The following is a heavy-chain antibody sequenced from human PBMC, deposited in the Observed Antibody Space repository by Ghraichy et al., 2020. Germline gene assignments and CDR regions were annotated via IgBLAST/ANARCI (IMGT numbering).Heavy chain of an antibody. J-gene: IGHJ4*02. D-gene: IGHD6-19*01. V-gene: IGHV3-23*01. Sequence: GGSLRLSRVASGFTFSTYAMAWARQAPGKGLEWVSTIRPAGDITYYTGSVRGRFSISRDNSKTTVFLQMSDLGVDDTAFYYCAREVGSRGWYSIDYWGQGTLVTVSS. CDR1: GFTFSTYA. CDR2: IRPAGDIT. CDR3: AREVGSRGWYSIDY.